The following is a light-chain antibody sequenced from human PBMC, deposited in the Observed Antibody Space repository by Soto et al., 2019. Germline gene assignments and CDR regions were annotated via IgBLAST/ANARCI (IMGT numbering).Light chain of an antibody. V-gene: IGKV1-39*01. CDR3: QLYNRNTWS. CDR2: AAS. J-gene: IGKJ1*01. Sequence: DIQMTQSPSSLSVSVGDRFTITCRASQSIGGFLNWYQQKLGKAPKLLIYAASSLQSGVPSRFSGSGSGTDFTLTISSLQPDDFATYFCQLYNRNTWSFGPGTKVDIK. CDR1: QSIGGF.